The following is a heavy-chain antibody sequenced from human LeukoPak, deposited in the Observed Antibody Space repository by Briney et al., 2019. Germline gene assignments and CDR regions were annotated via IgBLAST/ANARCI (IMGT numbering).Heavy chain of an antibody. CDR3: ARDRLNYDFWSGYPYDAFDI. J-gene: IGHJ3*02. CDR1: GFTFSSYA. D-gene: IGHD3-3*01. Sequence: GGSLRLSCAASGFTFSSYAMSWVHQAPGKGLEWVSAISGSGGSTYYADSVKGRFTISRDNAKNSLYLQMNSLRAEDTAVYYCARDRLNYDFWSGYPYDAFDIWGQGTMVTVSS. V-gene: IGHV3-23*01. CDR2: ISGSGGST.